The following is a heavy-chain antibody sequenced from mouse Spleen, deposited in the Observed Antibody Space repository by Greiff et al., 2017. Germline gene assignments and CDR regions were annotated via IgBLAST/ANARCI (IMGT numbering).Heavy chain of an antibody. CDR2: INPNNGGT. CDR3: ARRGSDGVFDY. CDR1: GYTFTDYN. J-gene: IGHJ2*01. V-gene: IGHV1-18*01. Sequence: PGASVKIPCKASGYTFTDYNMDWVKQSHGKSLEWIGDINPNNGGTIYNQKFKGKATLTVDKSSSTAYMELRSLTSEDTAVYYCARRGSDGVFDYWGQGTTLTVSS.